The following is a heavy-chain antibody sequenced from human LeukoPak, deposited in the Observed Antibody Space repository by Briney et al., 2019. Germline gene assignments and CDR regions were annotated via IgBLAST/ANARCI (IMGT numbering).Heavy chain of an antibody. J-gene: IGHJ6*02. CDR3: AKERALYGMDV. CDR2: ISYDGSNK. CDR1: GFTFSSYG. V-gene: IGHV3-30*18. Sequence: GGSLRLSCAASGFTFSSYGMHWVRQAPVKGLEWVAVISYDGSNKYYADSVKGRFTISRDNSKNTLYLQMNSLRAEDTAVYYCAKERALYGMDVWGQGTTVTVSS.